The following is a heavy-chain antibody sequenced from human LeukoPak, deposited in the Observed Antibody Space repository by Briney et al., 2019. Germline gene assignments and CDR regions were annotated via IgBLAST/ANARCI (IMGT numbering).Heavy chain of an antibody. V-gene: IGHV7-4-1*02. CDR3: AREAYSSAYYFDY. CDR2: INTNTGNP. D-gene: IGHD5-18*01. Sequence: GASVKVSCKAFGYSFTGYYMHWVRQAPGQGLEWMGWINTNTGNPTYAQGFTGRFVFSLDTSVSTAYLQISSLKAEDTAVYYCAREAYSSAYYFDYWGQGTLVTVSS. CDR1: GYSFTGYY. J-gene: IGHJ4*02.